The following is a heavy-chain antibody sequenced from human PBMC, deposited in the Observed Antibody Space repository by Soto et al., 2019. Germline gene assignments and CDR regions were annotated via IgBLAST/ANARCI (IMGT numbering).Heavy chain of an antibody. J-gene: IGHJ6*01. D-gene: IGHD2-2*02. V-gene: IGHV3-21*01. CDR2: ISSDSSYK. CDR1: GFTLSSHT. CDR3: ARGFCTRSSCYIGGFYYYGMDV. Sequence: EVQLVESGGGLGQPGGSLRLSCAASGFTLSSHTMNWVRQAPGKGLEWVSSISSDSSYKYYTDSVTGRFTVSRDNAKNSLYLQMNSLRAEVTAVYYCARGFCTRSSCYIGGFYYYGMDVW.